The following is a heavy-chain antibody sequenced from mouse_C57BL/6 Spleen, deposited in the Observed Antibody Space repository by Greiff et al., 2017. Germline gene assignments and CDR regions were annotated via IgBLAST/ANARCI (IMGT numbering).Heavy chain of an antibody. CDR3: TYGNYHAMDY. Sequence: VQLKQSGAELVRPGASVKLSCTASGFNIKDDYMHWVKQRPEQGLEWIGWIDPENGDTEYASKFQGKATITADTSSNTAYLQLSSLTSEDTAVYYCTYGNYHAMDYWGQGTSVTVSS. D-gene: IGHD2-1*01. J-gene: IGHJ4*01. V-gene: IGHV14-4*01. CDR2: IDPENGDT. CDR1: GFNIKDDY.